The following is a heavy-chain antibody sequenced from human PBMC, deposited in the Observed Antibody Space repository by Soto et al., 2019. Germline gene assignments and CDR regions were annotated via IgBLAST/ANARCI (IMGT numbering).Heavy chain of an antibody. CDR3: ARGGSIAAAGPDAFDI. J-gene: IGHJ3*02. D-gene: IGHD6-13*01. CDR1: GYTFTGYY. CDR2: INPNSGGT. Sequence: QVQLVQSGAEVKKPGASVKVSCKASGYTFTGYYMHWVRQAPGQGLEWMGWINPNSGGTNYAQKVQGWVTMTRDTSISTAYKELSRLRSDDTAVYYCARGGSIAAAGPDAFDIWGQGTMVTVSS. V-gene: IGHV1-2*04.